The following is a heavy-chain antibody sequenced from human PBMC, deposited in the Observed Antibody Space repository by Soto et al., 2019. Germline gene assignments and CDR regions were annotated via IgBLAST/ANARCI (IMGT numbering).Heavy chain of an antibody. CDR2: INPSDGGT. D-gene: IGHD3-10*01. CDR1: GYTFSFYY. Sequence: QVQLVQSGAEVKKSGASVKVSCKASGYTFSFYYMNWVRQAPGQGLEWMGRINPSDGGTSYAQRFQGRVTMTRDTSTRTVYLELTSLRSEDTAVFYCARSSRFGDLIHLDYWGKGTLVTVSS. J-gene: IGHJ4*02. CDR3: ARSSRFGDLIHLDY. V-gene: IGHV1-46*01.